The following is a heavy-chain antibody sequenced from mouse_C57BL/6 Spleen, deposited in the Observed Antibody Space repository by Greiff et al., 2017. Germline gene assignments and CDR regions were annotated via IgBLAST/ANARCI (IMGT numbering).Heavy chain of an antibody. CDR3: ARGKSNYDAMDY. Sequence: QVQLKQPGAELVRPGSSVKLSCKASGYTFTSYWMHWVKQRPIQGLEWIGNIDPSDSETHYNQKFKDKATLTVDKSSSTAYVQLSSLTSEDSAVYYCARGKSNYDAMDYWGQGTSVTVSS. J-gene: IGHJ4*01. CDR2: IDPSDSET. V-gene: IGHV1-52*01. D-gene: IGHD2-5*01. CDR1: GYTFTSYW.